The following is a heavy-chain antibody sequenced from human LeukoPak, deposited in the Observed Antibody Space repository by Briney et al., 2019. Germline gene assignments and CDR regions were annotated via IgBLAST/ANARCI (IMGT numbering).Heavy chain of an antibody. D-gene: IGHD4-17*01. Sequence: GGSLRLSCAASGFTFSNYWMSWVRQAPGKGLEWVVNIKKDGREKYYVDSVKGRFTISRDNAKNSLYLQMKSLRVEDTAVYYCARDGATVTTPNYYGMDVWGQGTTVTVSS. CDR3: ARDGATVTTPNYYGMDV. V-gene: IGHV3-7*01. J-gene: IGHJ6*02. CDR2: IKKDGREK. CDR1: GFTFSNYW.